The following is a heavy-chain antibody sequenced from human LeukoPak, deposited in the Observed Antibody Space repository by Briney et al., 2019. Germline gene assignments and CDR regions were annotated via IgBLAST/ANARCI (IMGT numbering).Heavy chain of an antibody. CDR1: GGSISSYY. J-gene: IGHJ4*02. V-gene: IGHV4-4*07. CDR2: IYTSGST. D-gene: IGHD3-10*01. CDR3: ARHQRPPTYYYGSGSYLPLFDY. Sequence: SETLSLTCTVSGGSISSYYWSWIRQPAGKGLEWIGRIYTSGSTNYNPSLKSRVTMSVDTSKNQFSLKLSSVTAADTAVYYCARHQRPPTYYYGSGSYLPLFDYWGQGTLVTVSS.